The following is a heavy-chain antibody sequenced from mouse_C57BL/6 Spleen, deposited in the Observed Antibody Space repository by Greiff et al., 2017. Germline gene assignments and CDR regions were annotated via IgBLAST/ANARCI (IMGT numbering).Heavy chain of an antibody. CDR3: ARYYDYDDGGYWYFDV. CDR2: IYPGDGDT. V-gene: IGHV1-82*01. CDR1: GYAFSSSW. D-gene: IGHD2-4*01. Sequence: VQLQQSGPELVKPGASVKISCKASGYAFSSSWMNWVKQRPGKGLEWIGRIYPGDGDTNYNGKFKGKATLTADKSSSTAYMQLSSLTSEDSAVYFCARYYDYDDGGYWYFDVWGTGTTVTVSS. J-gene: IGHJ1*03.